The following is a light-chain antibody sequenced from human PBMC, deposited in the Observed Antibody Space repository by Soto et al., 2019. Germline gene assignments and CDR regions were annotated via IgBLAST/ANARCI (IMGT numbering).Light chain of an antibody. V-gene: IGLV2-14*01. Sequence: QSVLTQPASVSGSPGQSITISCTGTSRDVGGYRYVSWYQHHPGKAPKLLIYEVSNRPSGVSNRFSGSKSGNTASLTISGLQAEDEADYYCSSYTSRNTLVFGTGTKLTVL. CDR2: EVS. CDR1: SRDVGGYRY. CDR3: SSYTSRNTLV. J-gene: IGLJ1*01.